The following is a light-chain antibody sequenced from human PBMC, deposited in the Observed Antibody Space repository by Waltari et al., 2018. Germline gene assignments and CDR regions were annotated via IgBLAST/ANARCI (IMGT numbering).Light chain of an antibody. V-gene: IGLV3-10*01. CDR3: YSTDSSGNRV. CDR2: EDS. J-gene: IGLJ2*01. Sequence: SYELTQPPSVSVSPGQTARITCSGDALPKNYAYWYQQKSGQAPVLVIYEDSKRPSGIPERFSGSSSGTMATLTISGAQVEDEADYYCYSTDSSGNRVFGGGTKLTVL. CDR1: ALPKNY.